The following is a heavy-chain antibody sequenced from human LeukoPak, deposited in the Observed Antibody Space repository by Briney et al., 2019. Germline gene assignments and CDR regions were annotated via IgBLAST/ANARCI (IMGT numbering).Heavy chain of an antibody. CDR1: GGTFSSYA. J-gene: IGHJ3*02. CDR2: IITIFGTA. V-gene: IGHV1-69*01. D-gene: IGHD3-9*01. Sequence: SVTVSCKASGGTFSSYASSWVRQAPGQGLEWMGGIITIFGTANYAQTFQGRVTITADESTSTAYMELSSLRSEDTAVYYCAAPPLLAGYPYGIWGQGTMVTVSS. CDR3: AAPPLLAGYPYGI.